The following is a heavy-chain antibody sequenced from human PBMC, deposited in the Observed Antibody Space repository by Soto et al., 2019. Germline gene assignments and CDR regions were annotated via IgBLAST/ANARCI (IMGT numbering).Heavy chain of an antibody. V-gene: IGHV3-30*18. J-gene: IGHJ6*02. CDR3: AKGILSYYYGSGSSTYYYYYYGMDV. D-gene: IGHD3-10*01. CDR1: GFTFSSYG. CDR2: ISYDGSNK. Sequence: PGGSLRLSCAASGFTFSSYGMHWVRQAPGKGLEWVAVISYDGSNKYYADSVKGRFTISRDNSKNTLYLQMNSLRAEDTAVYYCAKGILSYYYGSGSSTYYYYYYGMDVWGQGTTVTVSS.